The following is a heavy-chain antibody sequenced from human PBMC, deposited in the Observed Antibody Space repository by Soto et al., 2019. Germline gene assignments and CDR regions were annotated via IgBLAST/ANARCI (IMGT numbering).Heavy chain of an antibody. J-gene: IGHJ5*02. D-gene: IGHD3-9*01. CDR3: ARDGFNDDILTGYRFYNWFDP. V-gene: IGHV1-69*01. CDR2: IIPIFGTA. CDR1: GGTFSSYA. Sequence: QVQLVQSGAEVKKPGSSVKVSWKASGGTFSSYAISWVRQAPGQGLEWMGGIIPIFGTANYAQKFQGRVTITADESTSTAYMELSSLRSEDTAVYYCARDGFNDDILTGYRFYNWFDPWGQGTLVTVSS.